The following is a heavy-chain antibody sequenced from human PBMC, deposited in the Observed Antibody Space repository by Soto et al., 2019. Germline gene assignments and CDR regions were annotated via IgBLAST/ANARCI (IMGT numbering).Heavy chain of an antibody. V-gene: IGHV3-23*01. J-gene: IGHJ2*01. Sequence: EVQLLESGGGLVQPGGSLRLSCVASGFDFYGYAVSWVRQAPGKGLEWVSTITNGGGGGRYYADSVRGRFSISRDNSKNTLSLQRNSLRAEDTAIYYCAKGRGGQQANWCFEFWGRGTRVTVS. CDR3: AKGRGGQQANWCFEF. CDR1: GFDFYGYA. CDR2: ITNGGGGGR.